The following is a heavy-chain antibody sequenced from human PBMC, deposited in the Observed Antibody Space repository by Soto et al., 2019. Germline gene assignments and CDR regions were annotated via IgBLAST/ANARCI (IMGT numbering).Heavy chain of an antibody. CDR1: AVTLGGYA. CDR2: ISYDASNK. D-gene: IGHD2-15*01. CDR3: HRAPPGGTGSIDP. Sequence: GRSLRLSCAASAVTLGGYAMHCVRQAPGKGLEWVALISYDASNKYYADSVEGRFTISRDNSKNTLYLQMNSLRGEDTAVYYCHRAPPGGTGSIDP. V-gene: IGHV3-30-3*01. J-gene: IGHJ5*02.